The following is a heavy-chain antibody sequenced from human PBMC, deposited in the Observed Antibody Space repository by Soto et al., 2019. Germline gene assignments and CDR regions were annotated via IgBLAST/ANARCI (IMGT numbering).Heavy chain of an antibody. V-gene: IGHV4-34*01. Sequence: QVQLQQRGAGLLKPSETLSLNCPVYGGSSSGYYWRWIRHPPGKGLAWIGEIYHRGSINYNPSRQSRVTMSVDTSKNQFSLKLNSVTAAETAVFYCARGSRMRIPAASGRDYYYHGLHVWGQGTAVTASS. J-gene: IGHJ6*02. CDR1: GGSSSGYY. D-gene: IGHD2-15*01. CDR3: ARGSRMRIPAASGRDYYYHGLHV. CDR2: IYHRGSI.